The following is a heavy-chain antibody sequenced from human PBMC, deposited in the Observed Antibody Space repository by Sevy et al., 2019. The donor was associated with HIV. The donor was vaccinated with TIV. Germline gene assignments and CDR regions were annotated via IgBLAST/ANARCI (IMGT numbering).Heavy chain of an antibody. CDR3: AREVKGIAVAGTRANWFDP. J-gene: IGHJ5*02. CDR2: IYTSGST. D-gene: IGHD6-19*01. V-gene: IGHV4-4*07. Sequence: SETLSLTCTVSGGSISSYYWSWIRQPAGKGLEWIGRIYTSGSTNYNPSLKSRVTMSVDTSKNQFSLKLSSVTAADTAVYYCAREVKGIAVAGTRANWFDPWDQGTLVTVSS. CDR1: GGSISSYY.